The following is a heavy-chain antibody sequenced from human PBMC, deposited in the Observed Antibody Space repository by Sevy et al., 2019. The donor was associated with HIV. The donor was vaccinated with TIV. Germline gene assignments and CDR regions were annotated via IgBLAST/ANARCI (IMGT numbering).Heavy chain of an antibody. CDR1: GFTFSSYW. Sequence: GGSLRLSCAASGFTFSSYWMSWVRQAPGKGLEWVATLKEDGSERNYVDSVKGRFTISRDNAKNSLYLQMNSLRAEDTAVYYCVREGVGGYSYSLDCWGQGTLVTVSS. V-gene: IGHV3-7*01. J-gene: IGHJ4*02. CDR3: VREGVGGYSYSLDC. CDR2: LKEDGSER. D-gene: IGHD5-18*01.